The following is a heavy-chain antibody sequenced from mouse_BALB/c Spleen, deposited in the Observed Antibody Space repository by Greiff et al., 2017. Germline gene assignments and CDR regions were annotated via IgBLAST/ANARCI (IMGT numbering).Heavy chain of an antibody. D-gene: IGHD4-1*01. CDR2: IYPGNVNT. CDR3: AREELGRPFAY. J-gene: IGHJ3*01. CDR1: GYTFTSYY. Sequence: QVQLKESGPELVKPGASVRISCKASGYTFTSYYIHWVKQRPGQGLEWIGWIYPGNVNTKYNEKFKGKATLTADKSSSTAYMQLSSLTSEDSAVYFCAREELGRPFAYWGQGTLVTVSA. V-gene: IGHV1S56*01.